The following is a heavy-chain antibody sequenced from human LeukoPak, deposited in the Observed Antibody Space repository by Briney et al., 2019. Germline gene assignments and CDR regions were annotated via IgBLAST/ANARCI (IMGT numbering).Heavy chain of an antibody. J-gene: IGHJ4*02. CDR1: GFTVSLSY. CDR3: ARRMSTSWASGY. V-gene: IGHV3-53*01. D-gene: IGHD6-13*01. CDR2: IYSGGGT. Sequence: GGSLRLSCAASGFTVSLSYMNWFRQAPGKGLEWVSVIYSGGGTYYAESVKGRFTISRDHSKNTLFLQMSSLKAEDTAVYYCARRMSTSWASGYWGQGTLVTVSS.